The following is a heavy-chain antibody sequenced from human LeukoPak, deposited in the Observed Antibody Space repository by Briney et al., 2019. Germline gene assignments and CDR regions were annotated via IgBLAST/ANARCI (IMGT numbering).Heavy chain of an antibody. CDR1: GYTFTSYA. CDR2: INAGNGNT. CDR3: AREGSSSGYFDY. D-gene: IGHD6-6*01. J-gene: IGHJ4*02. V-gene: IGHV1-3*01. Sequence: ASVKVSCKASGYTFTSYAMHWVRQAPGQRLEWMGWINAGNGNTKYSQKFQGRVTITRDTSTSTAYMELRSLRSDDTAVYYCAREGSSSGYFDYWGQGTLVTVSS.